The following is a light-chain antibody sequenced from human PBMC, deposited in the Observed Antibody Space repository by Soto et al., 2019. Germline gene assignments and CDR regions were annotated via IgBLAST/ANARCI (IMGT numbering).Light chain of an antibody. CDR2: RTS. J-gene: IGKJ4*01. V-gene: IGKV1-39*01. CDR3: QHTYITIS. CDR1: QNISTY. Sequence: DIQVTQSPSSLSASVGDRVTISCRASQNISTYLHWFQQGPGGAPKLLISRTSNLEIAVPSRFGGSGSGTDFTLTISDLQAEDSASYYCQHTYITISFGGGTKVE.